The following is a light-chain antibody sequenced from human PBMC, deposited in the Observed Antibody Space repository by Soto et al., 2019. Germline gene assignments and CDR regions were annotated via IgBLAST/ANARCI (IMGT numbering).Light chain of an antibody. J-gene: IGKJ1*01. Sequence: EIVLTQSPATLSLSPGERATLSCRASQSVTSGYLAWYQQQPNQAPRLLIYGASYRATDIPDRFSGGGSGTDFTLTISRLEPEDFAVYYCQHYSSSPPAITFGQGTKVDIK. CDR2: GAS. V-gene: IGKV3-20*01. CDR3: QHYSSSPPAIT. CDR1: QSVTSGY.